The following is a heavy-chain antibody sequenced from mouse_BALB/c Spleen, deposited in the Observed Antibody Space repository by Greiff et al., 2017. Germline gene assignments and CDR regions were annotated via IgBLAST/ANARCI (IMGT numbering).Heavy chain of an antibody. Sequence: DVQLVESGGGLVKPGGSLKLSCAASGFTFSSYAMSWVRQTPEKRLEWVASISSGGSTYYPDSVKGRFTISRDNARNILYLQMSSLRSEDTAMYYCAREGKRYFDYWGQGTTLTVSS. CDR1: GFTFSSYA. J-gene: IGHJ2*01. CDR2: ISSGGST. CDR3: AREGKRYFDY. V-gene: IGHV5-6-5*01.